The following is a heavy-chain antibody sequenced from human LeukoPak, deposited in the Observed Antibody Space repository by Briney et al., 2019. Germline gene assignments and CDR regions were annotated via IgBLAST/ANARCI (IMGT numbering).Heavy chain of an antibody. CDR1: GYTFTSYG. CDR3: ARVGYYYDSSGYYDY. V-gene: IGHV1-18*01. Sequence: ASVKVSCKASGYTFTSYGISWVRQAPGQGLEWMGWISAYNGNTNYAQKLQGRVTMTKDKYTSTAYMELRSLRSDDTAVYYGARVGYYYDSSGYYDYWGQGPLVTVSS. CDR2: ISAYNGNT. J-gene: IGHJ4*02. D-gene: IGHD3-22*01.